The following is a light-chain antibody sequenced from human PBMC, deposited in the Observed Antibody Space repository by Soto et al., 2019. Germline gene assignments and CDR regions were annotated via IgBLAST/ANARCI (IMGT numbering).Light chain of an antibody. J-gene: IGKJ4*01. CDR1: QDINSY. V-gene: IGKV1D-16*01. CDR2: AAS. CDR3: QHYNIYPLN. Sequence: DVQMTQSPSSLSASVGGRVTITCRASQDINSYLAWYQQKPGNAPTSLIYAASSLQTGVPSRFSGSESGTDFTLTINILQPEESATYYCQHYNIYPLNLGGGTKVEIK.